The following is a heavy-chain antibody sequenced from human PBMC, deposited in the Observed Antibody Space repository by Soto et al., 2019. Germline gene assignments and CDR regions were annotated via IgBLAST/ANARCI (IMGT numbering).Heavy chain of an antibody. CDR3: AKPGIADRYYYYYGMDV. J-gene: IGHJ6*02. CDR2: ISGSGGST. V-gene: IGHV3-23*01. Sequence: GGSLRLSCAASGFTFSSYAMSWVRQAPGKGLEWVSAISGSGGSTYYADSVKGRFTISRDNSKNTLYLQMNSLRAEDTAVYYCAKPGIADRYYYYYGMDVWGQGTTVTVSS. CDR1: GFTFSSYA. D-gene: IGHD6-13*01.